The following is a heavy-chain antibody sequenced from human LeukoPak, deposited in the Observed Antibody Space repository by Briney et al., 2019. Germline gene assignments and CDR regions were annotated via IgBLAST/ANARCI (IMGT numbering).Heavy chain of an antibody. V-gene: IGHV3-23*01. CDR3: AKGLRFNPYYFDY. J-gene: IGHJ4*02. CDR2: ISGSGGST. CDR1: GFTFSSYG. Sequence: QPGGSLRLSRAASGFTFSSYGMSWVRQAPGKGLEWVSAISGSGGSTYYADSVKGRFTISRDNSKNTLYLQMNSLRAEDTAVYYCAKGLRFNPYYFDYWGQGTLVTVSS. D-gene: IGHD5-12*01.